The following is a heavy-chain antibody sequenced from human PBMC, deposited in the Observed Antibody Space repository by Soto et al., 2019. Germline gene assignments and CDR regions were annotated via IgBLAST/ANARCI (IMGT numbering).Heavy chain of an antibody. Sequence: QVQLQQWGARLLKPSETLSLTCAVYGGSLSGYYWNWIRQPPGKGLEWIGEINDSGGTNYNPSLKSRVTISVDTSKNQFSLKLRSMTAADTAVYYCARDEVPQWFTKGYNGMDVWGQGTTVTVSS. J-gene: IGHJ6*02. CDR3: ARDEVPQWFTKGYNGMDV. CDR1: GGSLSGYY. V-gene: IGHV4-34*01. CDR2: INDSGGT. D-gene: IGHD3-10*01.